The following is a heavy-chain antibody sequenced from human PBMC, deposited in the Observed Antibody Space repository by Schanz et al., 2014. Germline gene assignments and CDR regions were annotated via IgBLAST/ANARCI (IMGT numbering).Heavy chain of an antibody. CDR2: IYYSGST. CDR1: GGSISSGGYS. J-gene: IGHJ6*02. CDR3: ARDEQGFDV. V-gene: IGHV4-30-4*07. Sequence: QVQLQESGPGLVKPSQTLSLTCAVSGGSISSGGYSWNWIRQPPGKGLEWIVYIYYSGSTYYNPSLKSRVTISVDTSKNQFSLKLSSVTAADTAVYFCARDEQGFDVWGQGTTVIVSS.